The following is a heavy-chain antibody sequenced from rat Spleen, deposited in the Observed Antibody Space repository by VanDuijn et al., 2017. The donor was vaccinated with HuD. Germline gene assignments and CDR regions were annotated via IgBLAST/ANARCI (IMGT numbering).Heavy chain of an antibody. D-gene: IGHD5-1*01. Sequence: EVQLVESGGGLVQPGRSLKLSCAASGFTFSNYDMAWVRQAPTKGLEWVASISTSGGNTYYRDSVRGRFTISRDNAKSTRYLQMNSLRSEDTATYYCARRDWEEVPFDYWGQGVMVTVSS. CDR3: ARRDWEEVPFDY. CDR2: ISTSGGNT. J-gene: IGHJ2*01. V-gene: IGHV5-25*01. CDR1: GFTFSNYD.